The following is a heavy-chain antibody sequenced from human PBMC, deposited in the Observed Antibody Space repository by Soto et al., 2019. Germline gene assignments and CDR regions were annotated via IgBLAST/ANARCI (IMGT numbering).Heavy chain of an antibody. D-gene: IGHD4-4*01. V-gene: IGHV3-21*01. Sequence: EVQLVESGGGLVKPGGSLRLSCAASGFTFSSYSMNWVRQAPGKGLEWVSSISSSSSYIYYADSVKGRFTISRDNAKNSLYLQTNSLRSEDTAVYYCARDARGSNYVRGMDVWGQGTTVTGSS. CDR1: GFTFSSYS. CDR3: ARDARGSNYVRGMDV. CDR2: ISSSSSYI. J-gene: IGHJ6*02.